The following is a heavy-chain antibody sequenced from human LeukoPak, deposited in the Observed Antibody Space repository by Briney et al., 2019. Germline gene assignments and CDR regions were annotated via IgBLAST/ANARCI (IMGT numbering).Heavy chain of an antibody. CDR3: ARSHTQKEFCGGGRCYPTVWWFDP. CDR1: GYTFINND. V-gene: IGHV1-8*01. Sequence: GASVKVSCKASGYTFINNDINWVRQAPGQGLEWMAWIDPKNGNRGYARNFQGRVTMTTDISINTAYLELSSLRSEDTAVYYCARSHTQKEFCGGGRCYPTVWWFDPWGQGTLVTVSS. D-gene: IGHD2-15*01. J-gene: IGHJ5*02. CDR2: IDPKNGNR.